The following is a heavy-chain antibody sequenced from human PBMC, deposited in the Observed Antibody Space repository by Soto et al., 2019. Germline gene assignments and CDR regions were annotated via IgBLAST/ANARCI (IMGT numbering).Heavy chain of an antibody. J-gene: IGHJ3*02. V-gene: IGHV1-2*04. CDR3: ARVGGYSYGDAFDI. Sequence: ASVKVSCKASGYTFTGYYMHWVRQAPGQGLEWMGWINPNSGGTNYAQKFQGWVTMTRDTSISTAYMELSRLRSDDTAVYYCARVGGYSYGDAFDIWGQGTMVTVSS. D-gene: IGHD5-18*01. CDR2: INPNSGGT. CDR1: GYTFTGYY.